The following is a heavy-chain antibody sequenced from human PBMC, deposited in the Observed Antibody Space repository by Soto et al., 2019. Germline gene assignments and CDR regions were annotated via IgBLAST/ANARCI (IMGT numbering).Heavy chain of an antibody. V-gene: IGHV4-39*07. CDR2: IYSTENT. CDR1: GGSVSSNSYS. J-gene: IGHJ4*02. CDR3: ARDRRSYYSDGSGLDF. D-gene: IGHD3-22*01. Sequence: PSETLSLTCTVSGGSVSSNSYSWGWIRQSPGKGLEWIGIIYSTENTYYHPSLLSRVTISADTSMNQFSLKLTSATAADTAVYYCARDRRSYYSDGSGLDFWGQGTLVTVSS.